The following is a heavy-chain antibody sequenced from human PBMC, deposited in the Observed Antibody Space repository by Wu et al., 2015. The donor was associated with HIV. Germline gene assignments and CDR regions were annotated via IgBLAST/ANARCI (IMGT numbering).Heavy chain of an antibody. Sequence: QVQLVQSGAEVKKPGASVKVSCKASGYTFTGYYMHWVRQAPGQGLEWMGWINPNSGGTNYAQKFQGRVTMTRDTSISTAYMELSRLRSDDTAVYYCARDGTYYYDSSGYLPLQHWGQGTLVTVSS. J-gene: IGHJ1*01. V-gene: IGHV1-2*02. CDR3: ARDGTYYYDSSGYLPLQH. CDR1: GYTFTGYY. CDR2: INPNSGGT. D-gene: IGHD3-22*01.